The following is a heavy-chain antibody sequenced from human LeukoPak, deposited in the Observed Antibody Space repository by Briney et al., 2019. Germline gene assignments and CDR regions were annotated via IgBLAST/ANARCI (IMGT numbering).Heavy chain of an antibody. CDR1: GGSISSYY. CDR3: ARGALRYFDWLKKDYYYMDV. J-gene: IGHJ6*03. Sequence: PSEILSLTCTVSGGSISSYYWSWIRQPPGKGLEWIGYIYYSGSTNYNPSLKSRVTLSMDTSKNQFSLRLSSVTAADTAVYYCARGALRYFDWLKKDYYYMDVWGKGTTVTISS. CDR2: IYYSGST. D-gene: IGHD3-9*01. V-gene: IGHV4-59*01.